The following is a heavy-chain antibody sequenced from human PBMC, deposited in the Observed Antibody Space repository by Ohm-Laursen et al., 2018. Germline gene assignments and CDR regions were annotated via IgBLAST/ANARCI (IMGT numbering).Heavy chain of an antibody. Sequence: TLSLTCTVSSVSISSYYWTWIRQPPGKGLEWIGNIYYTGSTNYNPSLKSRVTISVDTSKNQFSLKLTSVTAEDTAVYYCANRGSGDNPRDAVDIWGQGTTVTVSS. V-gene: IGHV4-59*12. CDR1: SVSISSYY. CDR3: ANRGSGDNPRDAVDI. D-gene: IGHD1-14*01. CDR2: IYYTGST. J-gene: IGHJ3*02.